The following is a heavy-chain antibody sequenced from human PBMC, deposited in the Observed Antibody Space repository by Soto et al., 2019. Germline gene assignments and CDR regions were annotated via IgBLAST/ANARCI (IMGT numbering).Heavy chain of an antibody. Sequence: QPGGSLRLSCAASGFTFRDYSMNWVRQAPGKGLEWVSYISGSSTTVHYADSVKGRFTISRDDAKNSLFLQMNSLRGEDTAIYYCARATTLPFDYWGRGTLVTVSS. CDR3: ARATTLPFDY. J-gene: IGHJ4*02. CDR2: ISGSSTTV. V-gene: IGHV3-48*01. CDR1: GFTFRDYS.